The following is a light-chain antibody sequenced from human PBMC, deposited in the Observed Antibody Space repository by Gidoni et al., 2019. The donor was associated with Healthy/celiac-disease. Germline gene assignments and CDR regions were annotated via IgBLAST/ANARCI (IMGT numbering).Light chain of an antibody. Sequence: QSVLTQPPSVSEAPRQRVTISCSVSSSNIGNNAVNWYQQLPGKAPKLLIYYDDLLPSGVSDRFSGSKSGTSASLAISGLQSEDEADYYCAAWDDSLNGFYVFGTGTKVTVL. CDR1: SSNIGNNA. CDR2: YDD. CDR3: AAWDDSLNGFYV. J-gene: IGLJ1*01. V-gene: IGLV1-36*01.